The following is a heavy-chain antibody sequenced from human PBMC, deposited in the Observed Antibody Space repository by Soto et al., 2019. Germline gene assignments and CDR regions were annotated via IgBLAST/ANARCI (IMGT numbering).Heavy chain of an antibody. CDR3: ARERFGELGAFDI. Sequence: QGQLAESGGGLVKPGGSLRLSCAASGFTFSDYYVSWVRQAPGKGLEWLSYISTLSTYRNYADSVKGRFTISRDNARRLLYLQMNSLRAEDTAVYYCARERFGELGAFDIWGQGTMVSVSS. V-gene: IGHV3-11*05. CDR1: GFTFSDYY. J-gene: IGHJ3*02. CDR2: ISTLSTYR. D-gene: IGHD3-10*01.